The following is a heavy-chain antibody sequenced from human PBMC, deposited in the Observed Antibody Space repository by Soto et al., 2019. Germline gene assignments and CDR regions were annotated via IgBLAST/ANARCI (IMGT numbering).Heavy chain of an antibody. CDR2: IYYSGST. CDR3: ARLNLYTAYDWGVVRYFDP. D-gene: IGHD5-12*01. CDR1: GGSISSYY. J-gene: IGHJ5*02. Sequence: PSETLSLTCTVSGGSISSYYWSWIRQPPGKGLEWIGYIYYSGSTNYNPFLKSRVTISVDSSKNQFSLRLSSVTAADTAVYYCARLNLYTAYDWGVVRYFDPWGQGSRVTVSS. V-gene: IGHV4-59*08.